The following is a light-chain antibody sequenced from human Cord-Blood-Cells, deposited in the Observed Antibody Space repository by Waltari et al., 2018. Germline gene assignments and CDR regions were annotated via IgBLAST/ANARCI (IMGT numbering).Light chain of an antibody. J-gene: IGKJ5*01. CDR3: QQYDNLQT. V-gene: IGKV1-33*01. Sequence: DIQMTQSPSSLSASVGDRVTIACQASQDVSNYLNWYQQKPGKAPKLLIYDASYLETGVTSRFSGSGSGTDFTFTISSLQPEDIATYYCQQYDNLQTFGQGTRLEIK. CDR2: DAS. CDR1: QDVSNY.